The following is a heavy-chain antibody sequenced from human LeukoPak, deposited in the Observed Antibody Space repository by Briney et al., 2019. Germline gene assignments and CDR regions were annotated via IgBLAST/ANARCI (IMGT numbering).Heavy chain of an antibody. CDR3: ARELGVTTTFYYYYGMDV. J-gene: IGHJ6*02. CDR1: GFTFSSYG. D-gene: IGHD4-17*01. Sequence: GGSLRLSCAASGFTFSSYGMHWVRQAPGKGLEWVAVIWYDGSNKYYADSVKGRFTISRDNSKNTLYLQMNSLRAEDTAVYYCARELGVTTTFYYYYGMDVWGQGTTVTVSS. V-gene: IGHV3-33*01. CDR2: IWYDGSNK.